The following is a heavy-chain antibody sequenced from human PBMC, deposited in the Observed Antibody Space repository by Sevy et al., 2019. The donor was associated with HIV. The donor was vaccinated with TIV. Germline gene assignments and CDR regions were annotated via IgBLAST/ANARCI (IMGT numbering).Heavy chain of an antibody. CDR3: AREGYYYRSGTYRPPNYYGMDV. J-gene: IGHJ6*02. V-gene: IGHV1-18*01. Sequence: ASVKVSCKASGYTFSSYGISWVRQAPGQGLEWMGWISDYNGYTNYGHKFQGRVTMSTETSTRTAYMELRSLRSDDTAVYFCAREGYYYRSGTYRPPNYYGMDVWGQGTAVTVSS. CDR1: GYTFSSYG. CDR2: ISDYNGYT. D-gene: IGHD3-10*01.